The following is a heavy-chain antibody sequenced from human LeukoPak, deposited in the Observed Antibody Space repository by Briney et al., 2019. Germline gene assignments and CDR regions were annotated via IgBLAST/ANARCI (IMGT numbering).Heavy chain of an antibody. J-gene: IGHJ6*03. CDR3: ARVGGYYMDV. Sequence: SETLSLTCAVYGGSFSGYYWSWIRQPPGKGLEWIGEINHSGSTNYNPSLKSRVTISVDTSKNQFSLKLSSVTAADTAVYYCARVGGYYMDVWGKGTTVTASS. CDR2: INHSGST. CDR1: GGSFSGYY. V-gene: IGHV4-34*01.